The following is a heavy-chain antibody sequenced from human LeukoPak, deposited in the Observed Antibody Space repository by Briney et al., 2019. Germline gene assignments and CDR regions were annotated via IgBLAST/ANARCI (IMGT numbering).Heavy chain of an antibody. V-gene: IGHV3-53*01. CDR1: GFTVSSNY. CDR2: IYSGGST. Sequence: GGSLRLSCAASGFTVSSNYMSWVRQAPGKGLEWVSVIYSGGSTYYADSVKGRFTISRDNSKNTLYLQMNSLRAEDTAVYYCAREGPEEGGGSSPALRCYYYGMDVWGQGTTVTVSS. D-gene: IGHD2-15*01. CDR3: AREGPEEGGGSSPALRCYYYGMDV. J-gene: IGHJ6*02.